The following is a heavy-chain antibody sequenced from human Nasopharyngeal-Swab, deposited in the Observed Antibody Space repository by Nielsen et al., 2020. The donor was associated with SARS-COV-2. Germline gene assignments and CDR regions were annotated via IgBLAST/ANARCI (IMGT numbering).Heavy chain of an antibody. J-gene: IGHJ6*02. Sequence: GGSLRLSCAASGFTFSNFAMSWVRQAPGQGLDWVSVISGDSDTTYYADSVRGRFTISRDNSKNTLNLQMNNLRAEDTAIYYCAKDRDSGDDSEEYYHYYGMDVWGQGAPVTVSS. CDR3: AKDRDSGDDSEEYYHYYGMDV. CDR2: ISGDSDTT. V-gene: IGHV3-23*01. CDR1: GFTFSNFA. D-gene: IGHD5-12*01.